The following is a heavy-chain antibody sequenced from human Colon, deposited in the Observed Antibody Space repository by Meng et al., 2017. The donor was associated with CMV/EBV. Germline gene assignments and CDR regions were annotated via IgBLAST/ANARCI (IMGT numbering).Heavy chain of an antibody. CDR1: GFTFSSYA. Sequence: GESLKISCAASGFTFSSYAMSWVRQAPGKGLEWVSAISGSGGSTYYADSVKDRFTISRDNSKNTLYLQMNSLRAEDTAVYYCAKIRGPYSSGWYGDYWGQGTLVTVSS. CDR3: AKIRGPYSSGWYGDY. V-gene: IGHV3-23*01. D-gene: IGHD6-19*01. J-gene: IGHJ4*02. CDR2: ISGSGGST.